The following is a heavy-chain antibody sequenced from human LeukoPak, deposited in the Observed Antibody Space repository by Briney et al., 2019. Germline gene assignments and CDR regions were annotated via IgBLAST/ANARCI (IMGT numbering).Heavy chain of an antibody. V-gene: IGHV4-61*02. CDR2: FFTSGST. Sequence: SETLSLTCTVSGDSISSGNYYWGWIRQPPGKGLEWIGRFFTSGSTNYNPSFKSRVNISVDTSKNQFSLRLNSVTAADSAVYYCARDVARVGFFDSWGQGTLVTVSS. D-gene: IGHD1-26*01. CDR1: GDSISSGNYY. J-gene: IGHJ4*02. CDR3: ARDVARVGFFDS.